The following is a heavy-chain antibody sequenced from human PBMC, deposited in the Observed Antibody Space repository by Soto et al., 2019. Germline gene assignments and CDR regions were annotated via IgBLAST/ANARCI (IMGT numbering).Heavy chain of an antibody. J-gene: IGHJ3*02. V-gene: IGHV3-23*01. Sequence: GGSLRLSCAASGFTFSSYAMSWVRQAPGKGLEWVSAISGGGGSTYYADSVKGRFTISRDNSKNTLYLQMNSLRAEDTAVYYCAKDNDYDSSGYYYAFDIWGQGTMVTVSS. CDR3: AKDNDYDSSGYYYAFDI. CDR1: GFTFSSYA. D-gene: IGHD3-22*01. CDR2: ISGGGGST.